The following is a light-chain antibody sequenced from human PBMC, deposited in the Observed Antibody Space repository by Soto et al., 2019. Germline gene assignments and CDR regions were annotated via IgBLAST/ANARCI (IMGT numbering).Light chain of an antibody. Sequence: DIQLTQSPSFLSASVGDRVTITCRASQHINNYLAWYQQKLGKAPKLLIYAASTLQSGVPSRFSGSGSGTEFTLTISSLQPEDFATYSCQQLKRYPFTFGHGTKLDVK. CDR2: AAS. V-gene: IGKV1-9*01. CDR3: QQLKRYPFT. J-gene: IGKJ3*01. CDR1: QHINNY.